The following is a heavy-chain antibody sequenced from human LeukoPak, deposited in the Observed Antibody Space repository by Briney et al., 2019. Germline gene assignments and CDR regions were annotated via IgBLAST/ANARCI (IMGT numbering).Heavy chain of an antibody. V-gene: IGHV3-11*05. J-gene: IGHJ4*02. D-gene: IGHD3-10*01. CDR2: NSSSSSYT. CDR1: GFTFSDYY. CDR3: ARVGYYGSGSYFDY. Sequence: PGGSLRLSCAASGFTFSDYYMSWIRQAPGKGLECVSYNSSSSSYTNYADSVKGRSTISRDNAKNSLYLQMNSLRAEDTAVYYCARVGYYGSGSYFDYWGQGTLVTVSS.